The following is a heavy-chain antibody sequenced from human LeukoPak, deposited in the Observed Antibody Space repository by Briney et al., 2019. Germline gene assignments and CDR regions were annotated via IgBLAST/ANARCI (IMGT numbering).Heavy chain of an antibody. D-gene: IGHD1-1*01. Sequence: ASVKLSFKSSGYTFTVYYMRLVRQAPGQGLEWMGWINPNSGGTNYAQKFQGRVTMTGDTSISTAYMELSRLRSDDTAVYYCARGSQLFDYWGQGTLVTVSS. V-gene: IGHV1-2*02. CDR3: ARGSQLFDY. CDR2: INPNSGGT. J-gene: IGHJ4*02. CDR1: GYTFTVYY.